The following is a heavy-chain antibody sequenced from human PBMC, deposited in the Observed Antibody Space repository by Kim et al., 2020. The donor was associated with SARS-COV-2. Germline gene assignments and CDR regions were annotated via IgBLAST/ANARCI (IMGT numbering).Heavy chain of an antibody. D-gene: IGHD3-22*01. CDR1: GGSISSYY. Sequence: SETLSLTCTVSGGSISSYYWSWIRQPPGKGLEWIGFIFYSGSTNYNPSLKSRFSISVDTSKHQFSLKLSSVTAADTAVYYCASLISTSGGYFDYWGQGTLVTVSS. V-gene: IGHV4-59*08. CDR3: ASLISTSGGYFDY. J-gene: IGHJ4*02. CDR2: IFYSGST.